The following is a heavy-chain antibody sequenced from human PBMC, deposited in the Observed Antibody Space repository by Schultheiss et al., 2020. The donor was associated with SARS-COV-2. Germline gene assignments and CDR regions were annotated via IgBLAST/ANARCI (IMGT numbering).Heavy chain of an antibody. J-gene: IGHJ4*02. CDR3: ARDWFGDY. D-gene: IGHD3-10*01. V-gene: IGHV3-7*01. Sequence: GGSLRLSCAASGFTFSSYGMNWVRQAPGKGLEWVANIKQDGSEKYYVDSVKGRFTISRDNAKNSLYLQMNSLRAEDTAVYYCARDWFGDYWGQGTLVTVSS. CDR2: IKQDGSEK. CDR1: GFTFSSYG.